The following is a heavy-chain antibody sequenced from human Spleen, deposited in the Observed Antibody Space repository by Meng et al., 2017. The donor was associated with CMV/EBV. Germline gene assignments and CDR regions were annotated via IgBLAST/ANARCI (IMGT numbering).Heavy chain of an antibody. D-gene: IGHD3-16*01. V-gene: IGHV3-23*04. CDR2: ISGSGGST. CDR3: AKRFEFSLGGSDY. CDR1: GFTLRSYW. Sequence: EVQLVESGGGLVQPGGSLRLSCTVSGFTLRSYWMHWVRQAPGKGLEWVSAISGSGGSTYYADSVKGRFTISRDNSKNTLYLQMNSLRAEDTAVYYCAKRFEFSLGGSDYWGQGTLVTVYS. J-gene: IGHJ4*02.